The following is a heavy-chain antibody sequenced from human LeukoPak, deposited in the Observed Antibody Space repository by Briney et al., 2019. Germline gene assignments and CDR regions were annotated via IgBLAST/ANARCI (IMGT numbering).Heavy chain of an antibody. CDR2: IYYSGST. D-gene: IGHD2-2*01. V-gene: IGHV4-59*01. CDR1: GGSISSYY. Sequence: SETLSLTCTVSGGSISSYYWSWIRQPPGKGLEWIGYIYYSGSTNYNPSLKSRVTISVDTSKNQFSLKLSSVSAADTAVYYCARDQGSSSTSCNDYYYYYMDVWGKGTTVTVSS. CDR3: ARDQGSSSTSCNDYYYYYMDV. J-gene: IGHJ6*03.